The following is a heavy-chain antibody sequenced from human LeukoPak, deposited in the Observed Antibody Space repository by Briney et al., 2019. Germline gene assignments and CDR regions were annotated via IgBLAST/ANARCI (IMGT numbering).Heavy chain of an antibody. J-gene: IGHJ5*02. Sequence: SETLSLTCAVSGGSISSGGYSWSWIRQPPGKGLEWIGYIYHSGSTYYNPSLKSRVTISVERSKNQFSLKLSSVTAADTAVYYCARGGGGITIFGVVGNWFDPWGQGTLVTVSS. CDR3: ARGGGGITIFGVVGNWFDP. CDR1: GGSISSGGYS. V-gene: IGHV4-30-2*01. CDR2: IYHSGST. D-gene: IGHD3-3*01.